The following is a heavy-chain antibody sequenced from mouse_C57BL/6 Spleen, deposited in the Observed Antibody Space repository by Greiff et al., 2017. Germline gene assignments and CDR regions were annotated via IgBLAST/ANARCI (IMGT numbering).Heavy chain of an antibody. CDR1: GYTFTSYG. D-gene: IGHD2-1*01. CDR3: ARLGDYGNYNY. J-gene: IGHJ2*01. CDR2: IYPRSGNT. Sequence: QVQLQQSGAVLARPGASVKLSCKASGYTFTSYGISWVKQRTGQGLEWIGEIYPRSGNTYYNEKFKGKATLTADKSSSTAYMGLRSLTSEDSAVYFCARLGDYGNYNYWGQGTALTVSS. V-gene: IGHV1-81*01.